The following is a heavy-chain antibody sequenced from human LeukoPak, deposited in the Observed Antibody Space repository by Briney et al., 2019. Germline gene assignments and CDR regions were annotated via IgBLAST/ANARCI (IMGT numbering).Heavy chain of an antibody. V-gene: IGHV3-74*01. Sequence: GGSLRLSCAASGFTFSSSWMHWVRKSPGKGRVWVSGINRDGSSTSYAHSAKGRFTISRNNAMNTVYLQMDNPRAEDRAVYHCATSRTFDYWGQGTLVTVSS. J-gene: IGHJ4*02. CDR3: ATSRTFDY. CDR1: GFTFSSSW. CDR2: INRDGSST.